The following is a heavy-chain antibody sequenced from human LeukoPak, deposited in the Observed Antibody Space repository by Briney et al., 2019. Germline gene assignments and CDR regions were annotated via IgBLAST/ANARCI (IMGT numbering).Heavy chain of an antibody. CDR1: GGSISSGGYY. CDR2: IYYSGST. J-gene: IGHJ3*02. D-gene: IGHD3-22*01. V-gene: IGHV4-31*03. CDR3: ARVPLYYYDSSGYYQSLGSSTVKEEKDAFDI. Sequence: PSQTLSLTCTVSGGSISSGGYYWSWIRQHPGKGLEWIGYIYYSGSTYYNPSLKSRVTISVDTSKNQFSLKLSSVTAADTAVYYCARVPLYYYDSSGYYQSLGSSTVKEEKDAFDIWGQGTMVTVSS.